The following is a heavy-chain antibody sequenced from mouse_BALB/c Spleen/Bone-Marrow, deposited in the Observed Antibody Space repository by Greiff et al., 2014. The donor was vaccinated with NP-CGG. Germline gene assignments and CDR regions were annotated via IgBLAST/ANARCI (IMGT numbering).Heavy chain of an antibody. CDR1: GYSFTSYY. D-gene: IGHD6-2*01. Sequence: VQLKDSGPELMKPGASVKISCKASGYSFTSYYMHWVKQSHGKSLEWIGCIDPFNGGTSYNQKFKGKATLTVDKSSSTAYMHLSSLTSEDSAVYYCAPLSRYFDVWGAGTTVTVSS. V-gene: IGHV1S135*01. CDR2: IDPFNGGT. J-gene: IGHJ1*01. CDR3: APLSRYFDV.